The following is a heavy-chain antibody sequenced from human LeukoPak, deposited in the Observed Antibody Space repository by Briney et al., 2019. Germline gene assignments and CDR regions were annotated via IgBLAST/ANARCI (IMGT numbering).Heavy chain of an antibody. CDR3: ARHGNWADYFYYGMDV. D-gene: IGHD1-1*01. CDR2: INHSGST. CDR1: GGSFSGYY. J-gene: IGHJ6*02. Sequence: SETLSLTCAVYGGSFSGYYWSWIRQPPGKGLEWIGEINHSGSTNYNPSLKSRVTISVDTSKNQFSLNLSSVTAADTAVYYCARHGNWADYFYYGMDVWGQGTTVTVSS. V-gene: IGHV4-34*01.